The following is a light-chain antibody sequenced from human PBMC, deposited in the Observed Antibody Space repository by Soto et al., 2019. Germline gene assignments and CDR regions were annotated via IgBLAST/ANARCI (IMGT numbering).Light chain of an antibody. Sequence: DIVMTQSPDSLAVSLGERATINCKSSQSVLYSSNNKNYLAWYQQKPGQPPKLLIYWASTRESGVPVRFSGSGSGTDFTLTITSLQAEDVAVYSCQQYYTTPPVTFGPGTKVEIK. CDR2: WAS. CDR3: QQYYTTPPVT. CDR1: QSVLYSSNNKNY. V-gene: IGKV4-1*01. J-gene: IGKJ3*01.